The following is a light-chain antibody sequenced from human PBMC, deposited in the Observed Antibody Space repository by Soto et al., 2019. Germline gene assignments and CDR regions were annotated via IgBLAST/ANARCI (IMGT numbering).Light chain of an antibody. CDR1: QSISSS. CDR2: DAS. Sequence: EIVLIQSPVTLSLSPGERATLSCRASQSISSSLAWYQQNPGQAPRLLIFDASIRAAGITVRFSGTGSGTDFTLTISSLEPDDCPVYYCQQDSDWCFTSGGGTRVEI. J-gene: IGKJ4*01. V-gene: IGKV3D-11*03. CDR3: QQDSDWCFT.